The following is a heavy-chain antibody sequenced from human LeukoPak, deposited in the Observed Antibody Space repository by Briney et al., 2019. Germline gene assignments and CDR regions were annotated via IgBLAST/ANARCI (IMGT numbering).Heavy chain of an antibody. Sequence: GSLRLSCAASGFTFSSYAMSWVRQAPGKGLEWVSAISGSGGSTYYADSVKGRFTISRDNSKNTLYLQMNSLRAEDTAVYYCAKVTYYDFWSGYPYFDYWGQGTLVTVSS. CDR1: GFTFSSYA. D-gene: IGHD3-3*01. CDR3: AKVTYYDFWSGYPYFDY. V-gene: IGHV3-23*01. CDR2: ISGSGGST. J-gene: IGHJ4*02.